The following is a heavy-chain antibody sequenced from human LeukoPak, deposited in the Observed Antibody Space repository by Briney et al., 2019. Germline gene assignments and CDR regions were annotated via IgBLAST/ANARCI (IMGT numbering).Heavy chain of an antibody. CDR1: GGSFSGYY. CDR3: ARRGDYYDSSGLNY. D-gene: IGHD3-22*01. CDR2: INHSGST. V-gene: IGHV4-34*01. Sequence: SSETLSLTCAVYGGSFSGYYWSWIRQPPGKELEWIGEINHSGSTNYNPSLKSRVTISVDTSKNQFSLKLSSVTAADTAVYYCARRGDYYDSSGLNYWGQGTLVTVSS. J-gene: IGHJ4*02.